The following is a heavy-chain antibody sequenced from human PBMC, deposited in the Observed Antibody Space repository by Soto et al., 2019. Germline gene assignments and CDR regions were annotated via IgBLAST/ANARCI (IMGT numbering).Heavy chain of an antibody. V-gene: IGHV1-69*13. CDR1: GGTFSSYA. CDR3: ARVSYYGSGSYRYYYGMDV. Sequence: GASVKVSCKASGGTFSSYAISWVRQAPGQGLEWMGGIIPIFGTANYAQKFQGRVTITADESTSTAYMELSSLRSEDTAVYYCARVSYYGSGSYRYYYGMDVWGQGTTVTVSS. D-gene: IGHD3-10*01. CDR2: IIPIFGTA. J-gene: IGHJ6*02.